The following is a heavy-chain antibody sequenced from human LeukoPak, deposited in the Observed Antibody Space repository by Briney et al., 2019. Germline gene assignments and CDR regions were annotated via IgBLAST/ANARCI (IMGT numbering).Heavy chain of an antibody. J-gene: IGHJ4*02. CDR2: IYYCGST. CDR3: ARDGSHSNYFDY. Sequence: PSETLSLTCTVSGGSISSYYWSWIRQPPGKGLEWIGYIYYCGSTNYNPSLKSRVTISVDTSKNQFSLKLSSVTAADTAVYYCARDGSHSNYFDYWGQGTLVTVSS. V-gene: IGHV4-59*01. D-gene: IGHD4-11*01. CDR1: GGSISSYY.